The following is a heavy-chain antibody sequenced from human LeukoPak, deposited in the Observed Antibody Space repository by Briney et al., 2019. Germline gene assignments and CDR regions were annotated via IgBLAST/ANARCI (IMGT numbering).Heavy chain of an antibody. V-gene: IGHV4-38-2*02. CDR2: IYHSGST. CDR3: ARESRTGVTTVTTNYYFDS. Sequence: SETLSLTCTVSGYSISSGYYWGWIRQPPGKGLEWIGSIYHSGSTYYNPSLKSRVTISVDTSKNQFSLKLSSVTAANTAVYYCARESRTGVTTVTTNYYFDSWGQGTRVTVSS. D-gene: IGHD4-11*01. J-gene: IGHJ4*02. CDR1: GYSISSGYY.